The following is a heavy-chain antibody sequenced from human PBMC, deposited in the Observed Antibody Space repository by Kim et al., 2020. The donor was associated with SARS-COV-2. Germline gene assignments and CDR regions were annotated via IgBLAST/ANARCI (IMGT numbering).Heavy chain of an antibody. CDR1: GGSISSGSYY. D-gene: IGHD3-16*02. Sequence: SETLSLTCTVSGGSISSGSYYWSWIRQPAGKGLEWIGRIYTSGSTNYNPSLKSRVTISVDTSKNQFSLKLSSVTAADTAVYYCARDSLAVLNWFDPWGQGTLVTVSS. J-gene: IGHJ5*02. CDR3: ARDSLAVLNWFDP. V-gene: IGHV4-61*02. CDR2: IYTSGST.